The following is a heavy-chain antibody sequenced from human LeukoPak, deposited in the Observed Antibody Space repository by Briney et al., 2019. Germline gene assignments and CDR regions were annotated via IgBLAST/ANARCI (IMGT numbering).Heavy chain of an antibody. CDR1: GYTFTGYY. V-gene: IGHV1-2*02. CDR3: ATPSRGHYYGMDV. Sequence: ASVKVSFKASGYTFTGYYMHWVRQAPGQGLEWMGWINPNSGGTNYAQKFQGRVTMTRDTSITTAYMELSSLTSDDTAVYYCATPSRGHYYGMDVWGQGTTVTVSS. J-gene: IGHJ6*02. D-gene: IGHD1-26*01. CDR2: INPNSGGT.